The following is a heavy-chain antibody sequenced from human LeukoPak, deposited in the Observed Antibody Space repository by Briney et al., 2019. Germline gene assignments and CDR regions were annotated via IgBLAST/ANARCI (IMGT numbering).Heavy chain of an antibody. J-gene: IGHJ6*02. CDR1: GYTFTGYY. CDR3: ARGPPSPMVRTGLGMDV. Sequence: ASVTVSCKASGYTFTGYYMHWVRQAPGQGLEWMGWINPNSGGTNYAQKFQGRVTMTRDTSISTAYMELSRLRSDDTAVYYCARGPPSPMVRTGLGMDVWGQGTTVTVSS. V-gene: IGHV1-2*02. CDR2: INPNSGGT. D-gene: IGHD3-10*01.